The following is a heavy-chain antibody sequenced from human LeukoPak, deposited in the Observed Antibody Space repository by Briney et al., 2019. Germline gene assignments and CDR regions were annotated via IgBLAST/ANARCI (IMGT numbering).Heavy chain of an antibody. Sequence: PGGSLRLSCVASGFTVSSTYMSWVRQAPGKGLEWVSVIYSGGSTYYAGSVKGRFTISRDNSKNTLYLQMNSLRAEDTAVYYCAKAFHLYGDYGFDYWGQGTLVTVSS. CDR2: IYSGGST. J-gene: IGHJ4*02. V-gene: IGHV3-53*01. CDR1: GFTVSSTY. CDR3: AKAFHLYGDYGFDY. D-gene: IGHD4-17*01.